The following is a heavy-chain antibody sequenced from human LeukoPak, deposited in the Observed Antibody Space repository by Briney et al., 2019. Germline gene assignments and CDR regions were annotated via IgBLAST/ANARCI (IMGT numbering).Heavy chain of an antibody. CDR2: ISGSGGST. CDR1: GFTFSSYG. D-gene: IGHD3-22*01. Sequence: PGGSLRLSCVASGFTFSSYGMSWVRQAPGKGLEWVSAISGSGGSTYYADSVKGRFTISRDNSKNTLYLQMNSLRAEDTAVYYCAKDLYYYDSSGPFDYWGQGTLVTVSS. CDR3: AKDLYYYDSSGPFDY. J-gene: IGHJ4*02. V-gene: IGHV3-23*01.